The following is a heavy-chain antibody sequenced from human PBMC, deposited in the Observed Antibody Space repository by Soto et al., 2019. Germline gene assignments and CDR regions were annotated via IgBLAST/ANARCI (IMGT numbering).Heavy chain of an antibody. CDR3: AKDLSSGWYGPFDY. V-gene: IGHV3-30*18. Sequence: PGGSLRLSCASSGFTFSSYGMHLVRQAPGKGLEWVAVISYDGSNKYYADSVKGRFTISRDNSKNTLYLQMNSLRAEDTAVYYCAKDLSSGWYGPFDYWGQGTLVTVSS. CDR2: ISYDGSNK. J-gene: IGHJ4*02. CDR1: GFTFSSYG. D-gene: IGHD6-19*01.